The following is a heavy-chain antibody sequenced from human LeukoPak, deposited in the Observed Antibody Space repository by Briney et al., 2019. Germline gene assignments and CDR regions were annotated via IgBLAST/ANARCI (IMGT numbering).Heavy chain of an antibody. Sequence: GGSLRLSCAASGFTFSYYTMNWVRQAPGKGLEWVSSISTASIYMYYVDSVKGRFTISRDNAKNSLYLQMNSLRAEDTAVYYCAREPPTLVVNGEPSGNYWGQGTLVTVSS. J-gene: IGHJ4*02. CDR2: ISTASIYM. CDR3: AREPPTLVVNGEPSGNY. D-gene: IGHD2-15*01. CDR1: GFTFSYYT. V-gene: IGHV3-21*01.